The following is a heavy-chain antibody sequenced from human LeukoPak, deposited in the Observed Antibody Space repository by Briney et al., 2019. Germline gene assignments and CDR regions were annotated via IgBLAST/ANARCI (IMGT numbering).Heavy chain of an antibody. V-gene: IGHV4-4*07. Sequence: SGTLSLTCSVSYDSITPYYWSWIRQPAGKGLEWIGRIYSSGDTNYNPSLKSRVTMSIDTSKNQFSLRLTSVTAADTAVYLCARERTMDATPYYIDYWGRGTLVTVSS. CDR3: ARERTMDATPYYIDY. J-gene: IGHJ4*02. CDR1: YDSITPYY. D-gene: IGHD1/OR15-1a*01. CDR2: IYSSGDT.